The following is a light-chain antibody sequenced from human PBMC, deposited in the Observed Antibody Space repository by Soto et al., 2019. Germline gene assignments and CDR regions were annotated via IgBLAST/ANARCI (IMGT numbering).Light chain of an antibody. CDR1: QTVSSN. CDR3: QQYNDWPPEVT. CDR2: GVS. J-gene: IGKJ4*01. V-gene: IGKV3D-15*01. Sequence: EIVLTQAPITLSVSPGERATLSCRASQTVSSNLDWYQQKPGQPPRLLMSGVSTRATGIPARFSGSGSGTELTLTISSLQSEDFAVYYCQQYNDWPPEVTFGGGTKVEIK.